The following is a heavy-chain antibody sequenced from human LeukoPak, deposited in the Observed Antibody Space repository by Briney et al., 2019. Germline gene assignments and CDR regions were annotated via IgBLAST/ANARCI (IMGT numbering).Heavy chain of an antibody. V-gene: IGHV3-48*04. CDR3: ARDGYYDTHWYFDL. D-gene: IGHD3-22*01. Sequence: GGSLRLSCAASGFTFSSYSMNWVRQAPGKGLEWVSYISSSSSTIYYADSVKGRFTISRDNAKNSLYLQMNSLRAEDTAVYYCARDGYYDTHWYFDLWGRGTLVTVSS. CDR2: ISSSSSTI. J-gene: IGHJ2*01. CDR1: GFTFSSYS.